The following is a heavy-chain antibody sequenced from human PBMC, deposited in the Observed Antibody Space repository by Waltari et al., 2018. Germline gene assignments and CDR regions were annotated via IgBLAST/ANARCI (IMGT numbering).Heavy chain of an antibody. Sequence: VQLVQSGAEVKKPGASVKVSCKASGYTFTSYDINWVRQATGQGLEWMGWMNPNSGNTGYEQKYQGRVTITRNTSISTAYMELSSRRSEETAVYYCARGAGSVVRGLVGKIWGQGTLVTVSS. D-gene: IGHD6-19*01. CDR1: GYTFTSYD. J-gene: IGHJ4*02. CDR2: MNPNSGNT. CDR3: ARGAGSVVRGLVGKI. V-gene: IGHV1-8*03.